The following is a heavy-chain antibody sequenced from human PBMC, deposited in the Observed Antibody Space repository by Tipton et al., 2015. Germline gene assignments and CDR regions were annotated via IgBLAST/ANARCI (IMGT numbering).Heavy chain of an antibody. CDR2: ISSTPTYV. CDR1: GFTFSHYS. Sequence: GSLRLSCIASGFTFSHYSMTWVRQAPGKGLEWVSSISSTPTYVYYTDSVQGRFTISRDDAENSLYLQMNSLRAEDTAIYYCARAWFTRGPYYFDYWGQGTLVTVSS. J-gene: IGHJ4*02. CDR3: ARAWFTRGPYYFDY. D-gene: IGHD3-10*01. V-gene: IGHV3-21*01.